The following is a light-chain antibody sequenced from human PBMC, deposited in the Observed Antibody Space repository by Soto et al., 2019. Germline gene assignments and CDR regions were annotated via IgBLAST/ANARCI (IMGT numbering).Light chain of an antibody. V-gene: IGKV3-20*01. Sequence: EIVMTQSPATLSLSPGERATLSCRASQTIDNTLAWYQRKPGQAPRLLIYDASSRATGIPVRFSGSGSGTDFTLTISRLEPEDFAVYYCQQYSSSPSITFGQGTRLEIK. J-gene: IGKJ5*01. CDR2: DAS. CDR3: QQYSSSPSIT. CDR1: QTIDNT.